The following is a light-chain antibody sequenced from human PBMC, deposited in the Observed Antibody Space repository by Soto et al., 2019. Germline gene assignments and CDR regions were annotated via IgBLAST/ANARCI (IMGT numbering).Light chain of an antibody. Sequence: EIVMTQSPANLSVSPGEGATLSCRASQNVDSNLAWYQQKPGQGPRLLIFGASTMATGIPARFRGSGSGTEFTLPITSLQSEDFAVYYCHQYNNWPLWTFGQGTKVEIK. J-gene: IGKJ1*01. CDR3: HQYNNWPLWT. CDR1: QNVDSN. V-gene: IGKV3-15*01. CDR2: GAS.